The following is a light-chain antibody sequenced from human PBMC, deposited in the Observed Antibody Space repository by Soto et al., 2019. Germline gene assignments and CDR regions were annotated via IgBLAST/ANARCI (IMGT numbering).Light chain of an antibody. Sequence: GDRVTITCRASQSISSWLAWYQQKPGKAPKLLIYEASSLKSGVPSRFSGSGSATEFTLTISSLQPDDFATYYCEDYSSSSGLTFGGGTKLEIK. CDR3: EDYSSSSGLT. V-gene: IGKV1-5*03. CDR2: EAS. J-gene: IGKJ4*01. CDR1: QSISSW.